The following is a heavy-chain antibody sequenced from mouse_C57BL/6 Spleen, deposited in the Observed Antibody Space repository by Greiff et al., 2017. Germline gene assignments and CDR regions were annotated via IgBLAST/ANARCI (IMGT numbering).Heavy chain of an antibody. CDR2: IYPGNSDT. D-gene: IGHD1-1*01. V-gene: IGHV1-5*01. CDR1: GYTFTSYW. CDR3: TPNYYGSPYFDY. Sequence: EVQLQQSGTVLARPGASVKMSCKTSGYTFTSYWMHWVKQRPGQGLEWIGAIYPGNSDTSYNQKFKGKAKLTAVTSASTAYMELSSLTNEDSAVYYCTPNYYGSPYFDYWGQGTTLTVSS. J-gene: IGHJ2*01.